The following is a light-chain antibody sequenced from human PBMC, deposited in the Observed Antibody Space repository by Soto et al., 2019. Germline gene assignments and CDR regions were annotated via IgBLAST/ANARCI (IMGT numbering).Light chain of an antibody. CDR3: QQYNNWPPIT. Sequence: MTQSPSTLSASVGDTVTVTCRASQSVSGWLAWYQQKPGQAPRLLIYGASTRATGIPARFSGSGSGTEFTLTISSLQSEDFAIYYCQQYNNWPPITSGQGIRLEIK. CDR1: QSVSGW. J-gene: IGKJ5*01. V-gene: IGKV3-15*01. CDR2: GAS.